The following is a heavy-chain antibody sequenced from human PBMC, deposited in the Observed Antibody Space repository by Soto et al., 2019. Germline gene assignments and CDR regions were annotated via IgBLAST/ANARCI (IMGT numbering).Heavy chain of an antibody. V-gene: IGHV4-34*01. CDR2: INHSGST. Sequence: SETLSLTCAVYGGSFSGYYWSWIRQPPGKGLEWIGEINHSGSTNYNPSLKSRVAISVDTSKNQFSLKLSSVTAADTAVYYCARASIAVAGTKYYYYYYGMDVWGQGTTVTVSS. D-gene: IGHD6-19*01. CDR1: GGSFSGYY. J-gene: IGHJ6*02. CDR3: ARASIAVAGTKYYYYYYGMDV.